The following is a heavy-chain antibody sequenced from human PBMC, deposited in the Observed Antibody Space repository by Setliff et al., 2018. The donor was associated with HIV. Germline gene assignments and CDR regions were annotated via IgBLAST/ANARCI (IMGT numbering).Heavy chain of an antibody. Sequence: SVKVSCKASGFTFNHYALSWVRQAPGQRPEWMGGTNPQSDIANYAQRFQGRVTITADHSTTTTYMELTSLRSEDTAVYYCARDFSPERVFDAFDIWGQGTMVTVSS. J-gene: IGHJ3*02. CDR1: GFTFNHYA. V-gene: IGHV1-69*10. D-gene: IGHD1-1*01. CDR2: TNPQSDIA. CDR3: ARDFSPERVFDAFDI.